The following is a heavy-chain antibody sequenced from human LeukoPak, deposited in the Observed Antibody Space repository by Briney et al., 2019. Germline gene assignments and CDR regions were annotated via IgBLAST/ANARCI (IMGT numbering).Heavy chain of an antibody. V-gene: IGHV1-2*02. CDR2: IKVNTGGT. Sequence: ASVKVSCKASGYTFTGYYLHWVRQAPGQGLEWMGWIKVNTGGTNYAQNLQGRVTMTRDTSISTAYMELSSLRSDDTAVYYCVRDLTAKASFDYWGQGALVTVSS. CDR1: GYTFTGYY. J-gene: IGHJ4*02. CDR3: VRDLTAKASFDY. D-gene: IGHD5-18*01.